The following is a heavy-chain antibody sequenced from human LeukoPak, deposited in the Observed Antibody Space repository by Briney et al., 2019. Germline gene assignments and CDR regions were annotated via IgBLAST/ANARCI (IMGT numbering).Heavy chain of an antibody. Sequence: GGSLRLSCAASGFTFSSYAMRWVRQAPGKGLEWVAVISYDGSNKYYADSVKGRFTISRDNSKNTLYLQMNSLRAEDTAVYYCAKQFKVVFYFDLWGGGPVVSVSS. D-gene: IGHD2-15*01. CDR2: ISYDGSNK. V-gene: IGHV3-30*04. CDR3: AKQFKVVFYFDL. J-gene: IGHJ4*02. CDR1: GFTFSSYA.